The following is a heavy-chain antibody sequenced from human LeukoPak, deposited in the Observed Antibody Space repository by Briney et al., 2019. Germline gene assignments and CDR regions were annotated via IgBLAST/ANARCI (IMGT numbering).Heavy chain of an antibody. CDR2: ISWNSGSI. D-gene: IGHD2-2*01. CDR3: ARGGTSGYSSTRHFWGGNYYFDY. Sequence: GRSLRLSCAASGFTFGDYAMHWVRHAPGKGLEWVSGISWNSGSIGYADSVKGRFTISRDNPRNSLCLQVNSLRAEDTAVYYCARGGTSGYSSTRHFWGGNYYFDYWGQGSLVTVSS. J-gene: IGHJ4*02. V-gene: IGHV3-9*01. CDR1: GFTFGDYA.